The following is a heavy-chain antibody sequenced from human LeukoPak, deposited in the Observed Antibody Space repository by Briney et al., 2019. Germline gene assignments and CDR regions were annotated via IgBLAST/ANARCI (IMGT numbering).Heavy chain of an antibody. D-gene: IGHD3-10*01. CDR2: INHSGST. Sequence: SETLSLTCAVYGGSFSGYYWSWIRQPPGKGLEWIGEINHSGSTNYNPSLKSRVTISVDTPKNQFSLKLSSVTAADTAVYYCARGLTSLLWFGERNWFDPWGQGTLVTVSS. CDR3: ARGLTSLLWFGERNWFDP. CDR1: GGSFSGYY. J-gene: IGHJ5*02. V-gene: IGHV4-34*01.